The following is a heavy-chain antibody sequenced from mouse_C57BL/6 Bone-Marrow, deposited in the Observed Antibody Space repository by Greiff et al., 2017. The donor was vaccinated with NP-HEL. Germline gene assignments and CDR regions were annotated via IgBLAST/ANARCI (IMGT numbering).Heavy chain of an antibody. CDR3: ARPVFITTVVADWYFDV. D-gene: IGHD1-1*01. V-gene: IGHV2-9-1*01. Sequence: VKLMESGPGLVAPSQSLSITCTVSGFSLTSYAISWVRQPPGKGLEWLGVIWTGGGTNYNSALKSRLSISKDNSKSQVFLKMNSLQTDDTARYYCARPVFITTVVADWYFDVWGTGTTVTVSS. CDR2: IWTGGGT. J-gene: IGHJ1*03. CDR1: GFSLTSYA.